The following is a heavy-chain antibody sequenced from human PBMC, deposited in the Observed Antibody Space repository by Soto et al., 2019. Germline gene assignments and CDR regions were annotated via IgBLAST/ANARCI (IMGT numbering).Heavy chain of an antibody. CDR3: ARDANSSGWYTAFDI. CDR1: GGSISSYY. Sequence: KPSETLSLTCTVSGGSISSYYWSWIRQPAGKGLEWIGRIYTSGSTNYNPSLKSRVTVSVDTSKNQFSLKLSSVTAADTAVYYCARDANSSGWYTAFDIWGQGTMVTVSS. J-gene: IGHJ3*02. D-gene: IGHD6-19*01. V-gene: IGHV4-4*07. CDR2: IYTSGST.